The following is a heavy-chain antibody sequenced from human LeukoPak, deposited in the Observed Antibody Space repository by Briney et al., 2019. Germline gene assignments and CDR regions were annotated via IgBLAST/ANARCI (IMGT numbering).Heavy chain of an antibody. Sequence: GASVKVSCKASGYTFTGYNMHWVRQAPGQGLEWMGWINTNTGNPTYAQGFTGRFVFSLDTSVSTAYLQISSLKAEDTAVYYCARDSERYCSGGSCPEFDYWGQGTLVTVSS. CDR2: INTNTGNP. CDR3: ARDSERYCSGGSCPEFDY. D-gene: IGHD2-15*01. CDR1: GYTFTGYN. V-gene: IGHV7-4-1*02. J-gene: IGHJ4*02.